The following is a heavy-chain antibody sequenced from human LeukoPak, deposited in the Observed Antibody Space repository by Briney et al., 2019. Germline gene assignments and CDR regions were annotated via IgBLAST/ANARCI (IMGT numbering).Heavy chain of an antibody. CDR3: ARDRVRTTGTTPYCYYDMDV. V-gene: IGHV1-18*01. D-gene: IGHD1-1*01. J-gene: IGHJ6*02. CDR2: ISLYNDNT. Sequence: ASVKVSCKASGYTFTNYGISWVRQAPGQGLEWMGWISLYNDNTNYAQKLQGRVTMTTDTSTSTAYMELRGMRSDDTAVYYCARDRVRTTGTTPYCYYDMDVWGQGTTVTVSS. CDR1: GYTFTNYG.